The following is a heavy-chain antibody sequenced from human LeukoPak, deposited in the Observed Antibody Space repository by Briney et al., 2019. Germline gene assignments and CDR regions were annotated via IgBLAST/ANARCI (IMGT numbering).Heavy chain of an antibody. CDR1: GFTFDDYG. V-gene: IGHV3-20*04. J-gene: IGHJ4*02. CDR2: VNWNGGST. D-gene: IGHD3-22*01. Sequence: GGSLRLSCAASGFTFDDYGMSWVRQAPGKGLEWVSGVNWNGGSTGYADSVKGRFTISRDNSKNTLYVQMNSLRAEDTAVYYCARDSYDTSGYYPFDYWGQGTLVTVSS. CDR3: ARDSYDTSGYYPFDY.